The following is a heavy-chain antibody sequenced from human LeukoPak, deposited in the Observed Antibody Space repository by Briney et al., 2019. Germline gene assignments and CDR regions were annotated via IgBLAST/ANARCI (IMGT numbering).Heavy chain of an antibody. J-gene: IGHJ4*02. D-gene: IGHD5-18*01. V-gene: IGHV3-23*01. CDR2: ISGSGGTT. CDR1: GFTFSNYA. Sequence: PGGSLRLSCAASGFTFSNYAMSWVRQAPGKGLEWVSSISGSGGTTYYADSVKGRFTISRDNSKNTPYLQMNSLRAEDTAVYYCAKEEGYIYGLLDYWGQGTLVTVSS. CDR3: AKEEGYIYGLLDY.